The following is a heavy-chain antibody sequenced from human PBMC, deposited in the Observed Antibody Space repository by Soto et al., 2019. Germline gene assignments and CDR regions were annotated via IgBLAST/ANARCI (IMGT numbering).Heavy chain of an antibody. V-gene: IGHV4-39*01. CDR1: GGSISSSSYY. D-gene: IGHD6-6*01. Sequence: SETLSLTCTVSGGSISSSSYYWGWIRQPPGKGLEWIGSIYYSGSTYYNPSLKSRVTISVDTSKNQFSLKLSSGTAADSAVYYCAPYSSSSFAFDIWGQGTMVTVSS. CDR3: APYSSSSFAFDI. J-gene: IGHJ3*02. CDR2: IYYSGST.